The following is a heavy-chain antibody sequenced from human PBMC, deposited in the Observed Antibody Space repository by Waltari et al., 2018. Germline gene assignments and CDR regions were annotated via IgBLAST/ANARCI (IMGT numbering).Heavy chain of an antibody. CDR3: ARGFGVLPGY. V-gene: IGHV1-2*02. D-gene: IGHD3-10*01. Sequence: QVQLVQSGAEVKRPGASVVVSCKPSGYTFTHDYIHWVRQAPGRGLESMGWINPNNGNTKLIERLQGRVTRIGDTSTSTVYMQLSSLTSDDTAIYFCARGFGVLPGYWGQGTLVTVSS. CDR1: GYTFTHDY. J-gene: IGHJ4*02. CDR2: INPNNGNT.